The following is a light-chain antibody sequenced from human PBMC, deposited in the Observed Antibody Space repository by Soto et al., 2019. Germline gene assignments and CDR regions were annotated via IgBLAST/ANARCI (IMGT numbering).Light chain of an antibody. CDR3: QQYGSSPPWT. CDR1: QSVSSSY. CDR2: GAS. J-gene: IGKJ1*01. V-gene: IGKV3-20*01. Sequence: EIVLTKYPGTLSLSPGERATLSCRASQSVSSSYLAWYQQTPGQAPRLLIYGASSRATGIPDRFSGSGSGTDFTLTISRLEPEDFAVYYCQQYGSSPPWTFGQGTKVDI.